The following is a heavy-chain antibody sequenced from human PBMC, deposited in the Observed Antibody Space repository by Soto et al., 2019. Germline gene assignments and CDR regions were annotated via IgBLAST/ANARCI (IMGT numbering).Heavy chain of an antibody. CDR2: IWYDGSNK. D-gene: IGHD6-19*01. CDR1: GFTFSSYG. Sequence: GGSLRLSCAASGFTFSSYGMHWVRQAPGKGLEWVAVIWYDGSNKYYADSVKGRFTISRDNSKNTLYLQMNSLRAEDTAVYYCARDLSVAGTRPSYCGMDVWGQGTTVTVYS. J-gene: IGHJ6*02. V-gene: IGHV3-33*01. CDR3: ARDLSVAGTRPSYCGMDV.